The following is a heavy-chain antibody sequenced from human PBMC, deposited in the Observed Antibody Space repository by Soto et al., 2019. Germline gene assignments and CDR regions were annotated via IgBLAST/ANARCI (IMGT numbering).Heavy chain of an antibody. Sequence: SGPTLVNPTQTLTLTCTFSGFSLSTSGVGVGWIRQPPGKALEWLALIYWDDDKRYSPSLKSRLTITKNTSKNQVVLTMTNIDPVETATYFFFFRDIVLVPAARWGGGMDVWGQGTTVTVSS. J-gene: IGHJ6*02. V-gene: IGHV2-5*02. D-gene: IGHD2-2*01. CDR2: IYWDDDK. CDR3: FFRDIVLVPAARWGGGMDV. CDR1: GFSLSTSGVG.